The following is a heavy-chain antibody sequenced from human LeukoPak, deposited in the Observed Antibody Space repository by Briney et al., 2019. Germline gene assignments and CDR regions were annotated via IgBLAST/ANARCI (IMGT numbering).Heavy chain of an antibody. CDR2: IYYSGST. CDR1: GGSISSGGYY. CDR3: ARHGAAGVFGVDRLTWFDP. J-gene: IGHJ5*02. D-gene: IGHD3-3*01. V-gene: IGHV4-31*03. Sequence: PSETLSLTCTVSGGSISSGGYYWSWIRQHPGKGLEWIGYIYYSGSTYYNPSLKSRVTISVDTSKNQFSLKLSSVTAADTAVYYCARHGAAGVFGVDRLTWFDPWGQGTLVTVSS.